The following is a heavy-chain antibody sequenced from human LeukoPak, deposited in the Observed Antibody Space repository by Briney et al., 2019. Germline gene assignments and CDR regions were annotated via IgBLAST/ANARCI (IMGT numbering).Heavy chain of an antibody. D-gene: IGHD2-15*01. CDR2: INPNSGCT. V-gene: IGHV1-2*04. J-gene: IGHJ5*02. CDR1: GYTFTGYY. CDR3: ARARSGDCSGGSCQPLEGSAWFDP. Sequence: EASVKVSCKASGYTFTGYYMHWVRQAPGQGLEWMGWINPNSGCTNYAQKFQGWVTMTRDTSISTAYMELSRLRSDDTAVYYCARARSGDCSGGSCQPLEGSAWFDPWGQGTLVTVSS.